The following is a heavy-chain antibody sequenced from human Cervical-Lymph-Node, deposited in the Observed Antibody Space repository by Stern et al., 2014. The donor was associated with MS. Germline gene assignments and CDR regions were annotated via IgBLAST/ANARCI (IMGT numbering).Heavy chain of an antibody. CDR2: ITDSSGNT. Sequence: EVQLLESGGGLVHPGGSLRLSCEASGFTFSSYTMTWVRQAPGKGLEWVSSITDSSGNTYYTHSVKGRFTISRDNSRNTVDLQLHSLRAEDTALYHCAKDLPYASGRPDYWGQGTLVTVSS. D-gene: IGHD3-10*01. CDR3: AKDLPYASGRPDY. J-gene: IGHJ4*02. CDR1: GFTFSSYT. V-gene: IGHV3-23*01.